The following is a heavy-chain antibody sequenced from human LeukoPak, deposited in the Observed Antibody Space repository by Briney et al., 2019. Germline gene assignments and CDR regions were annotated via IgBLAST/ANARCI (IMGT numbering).Heavy chain of an antibody. CDR2: INIDGSSG. Sequence: PGGSLRLSCAASGFTFRSYWMHWVRQAPGKGLVWVSRINIDGSSGSYADSVEGRFTISRDNAKNTLYLQMNSLRAEDTAVYYCARVRRDYYYGTDVWGQGTTVTVSS. CDR1: GFTFRSYW. V-gene: IGHV3-74*01. J-gene: IGHJ6*02. CDR3: ARVRRDYYYGTDV.